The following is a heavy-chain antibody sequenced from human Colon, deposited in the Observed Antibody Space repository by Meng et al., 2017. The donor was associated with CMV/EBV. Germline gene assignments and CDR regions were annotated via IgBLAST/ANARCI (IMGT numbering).Heavy chain of an antibody. D-gene: IGHD3-10*01. J-gene: IGHJ4*02. V-gene: IGHV4-34*01. Sequence: QVQLQQGGAGLLKPSDTLSLTCALYGGSFSPYYWSWIRQSPGKGLEWIAEIDHTGSTNYNPSLKSRVTISIDTSNSHFSLNLTSATAADTAVYYCARGGGTPIRGVLPFDFWGQGTLVTVSS. CDR1: GGSFSPYY. CDR3: ARGGGTPIRGVLPFDF. CDR2: IDHTGST.